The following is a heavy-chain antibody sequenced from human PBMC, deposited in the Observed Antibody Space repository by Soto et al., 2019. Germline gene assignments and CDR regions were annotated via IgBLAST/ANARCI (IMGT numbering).Heavy chain of an antibody. J-gene: IGHJ5*01. CDR3: ARSDGYHFNWLDS. Sequence: QVQLVQSGAEVNTPGASVKVSCKASGYTFASYDMNWVRQAPGQGLEWMGWMNPNSNNTGYAQKFQGRLTMTRDIALSIAHMELSSLRNEDTAVYYCARSDGYHFNWLDSWGQGTLVTVSA. V-gene: IGHV1-8*01. D-gene: IGHD2-21*01. CDR1: GYTFASYD. CDR2: MNPNSNNT.